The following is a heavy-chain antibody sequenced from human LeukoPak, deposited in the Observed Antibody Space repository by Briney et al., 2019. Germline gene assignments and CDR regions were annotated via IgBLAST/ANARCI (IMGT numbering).Heavy chain of an antibody. CDR1: GGSISIYY. CDR2: IYYSGST. Sequence: SETLSLTCTVSGGSISIYYWSWIRQPPGKGLEWIGYIYYSGSTNYNPSLKSRVTISVDTSKNQFSLKLSSVTAADTAVYYCASAYDSSGYYVDYWGQGTLVTVSS. CDR3: ASAYDSSGYYVDY. V-gene: IGHV4-59*01. D-gene: IGHD3-22*01. J-gene: IGHJ4*02.